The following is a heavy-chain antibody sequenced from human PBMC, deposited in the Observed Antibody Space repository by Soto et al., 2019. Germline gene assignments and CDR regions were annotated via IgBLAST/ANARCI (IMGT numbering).Heavy chain of an antibody. J-gene: IGHJ6*02. CDR1: GGSFSGYY. V-gene: IGHV4-34*01. CDR3: ARPSYVWGRSYYYYGMDV. CDR2: INHSGST. Sequence: PSETLSLTCAVYGGSFSGYYWSWIRQPPGKGLEWIGEINHSGSTNYNPSLKSRVTISVDTSKNQFSLKLSSVTAADTAVYYCARPSYVWGRSYYYYGMDVWGQGTTVTVSS. D-gene: IGHD3-16*01.